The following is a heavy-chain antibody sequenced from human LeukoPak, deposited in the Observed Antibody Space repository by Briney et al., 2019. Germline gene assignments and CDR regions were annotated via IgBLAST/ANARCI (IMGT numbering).Heavy chain of an antibody. CDR3: AKDSVIYYFDY. CDR2: ISPDSNYK. D-gene: IGHD2-21*01. J-gene: IGHJ4*02. V-gene: IGHV3-21*04. CDR1: GFTFSTYS. Sequence: GGSLRLSCAASGFTFSTYSMNWLRLAPGKGLEWVSSISPDSNYKYYVDSVKGRFTISRDNAKSSLYLQMNSLRAEDTAVYYCAKDSVIYYFDYWGQGTLVTVSS.